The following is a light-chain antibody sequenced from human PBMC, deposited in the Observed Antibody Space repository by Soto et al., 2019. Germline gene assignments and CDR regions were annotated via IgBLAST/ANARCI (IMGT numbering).Light chain of an antibody. CDR3: CSFAGSSTYV. CDR2: EGS. V-gene: IGLV2-23*01. J-gene: IGLJ1*01. CDR1: SRDVGTYSL. Sequence: LTQPASVSGSPGQSITISCTGTSRDVGTYSLVSWYQQHPGKAPKLMIYEGSKRPSGVSNRFSGSKSGNTASLTISGLQAEDEADYYCCSFAGSSTYVFGTGTKVTVL.